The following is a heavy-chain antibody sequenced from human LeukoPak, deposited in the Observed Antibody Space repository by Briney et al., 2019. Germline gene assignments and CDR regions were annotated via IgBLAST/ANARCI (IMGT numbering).Heavy chain of an antibody. CDR1: GFTFSSYA. J-gene: IGHJ4*02. V-gene: IGHV3-23*01. CDR2: ISGSGGST. Sequence: PGGSLRLSCAASGFTFSSYAMSWVRKAPGKGLEWVSAISGSGGSTFHADSVKGRFTISRDNSKNTLSLQMNSLRAEDTAVYYCAKFGRWFGELLPSYYDYWGQGTLVTVSS. D-gene: IGHD3-10*01. CDR3: AKFGRWFGELLPSYYDY.